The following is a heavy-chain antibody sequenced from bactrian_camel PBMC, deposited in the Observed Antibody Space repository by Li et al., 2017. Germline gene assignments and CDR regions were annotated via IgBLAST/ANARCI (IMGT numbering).Heavy chain of an antibody. CDR1: GYAYYR. CDR3: AAGPVWVCTDKNWSDRGLYSY. CDR2: LKTAGGTT. Sequence: HVQLVESGGGSVQAGGSLRLSCPASGYAYYRLAWFRQAPGKEREGVAALKTAGGTTNYAASVAGRFTISQDKAKSALYLQIDSLESEDTAMYYCAAGPVWVCTDKNWSDRGLYSYWGQGTQVTVS. V-gene: IGHV3S1*01. D-gene: IGHD7*01. J-gene: IGHJ4*01.